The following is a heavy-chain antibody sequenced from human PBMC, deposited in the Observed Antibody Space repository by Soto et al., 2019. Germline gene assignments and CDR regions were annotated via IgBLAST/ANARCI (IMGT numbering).Heavy chain of an antibody. J-gene: IGHJ6*03. CDR2: IYYSGST. CDR1: GGSISSYY. Sequence: SETLSLTCTVSGGSISSYYWSWIRQPPGKGLEWIGYIYYSGSTNYNPSLKSRVTISVDTSKNQFSLKLSSVTAADTAVYYRARVYGDYPPYYYYYMDVGGKGTTVTVSS. CDR3: ARVYGDYPPYYYYYMDV. D-gene: IGHD4-17*01. V-gene: IGHV4-59*01.